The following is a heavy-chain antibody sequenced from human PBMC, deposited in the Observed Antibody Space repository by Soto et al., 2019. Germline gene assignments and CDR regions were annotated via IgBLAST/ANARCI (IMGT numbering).Heavy chain of an antibody. CDR3: AGRRGYSYGKGDYYYYGMDV. CDR2: ISGSGSST. CDR1: GFTFSSYA. J-gene: IGHJ6*02. Sequence: GGSLRLSCAASGFTFSSYAMSWVRQAPGKGLEWVSAISGSGSSTYYADSVKGRFTISRDNSKNTLYLQMNSLRAEDTAVYYCAGRRGYSYGKGDYYYYGMDVWGQGTTVTVSS. D-gene: IGHD5-18*01. V-gene: IGHV3-23*01.